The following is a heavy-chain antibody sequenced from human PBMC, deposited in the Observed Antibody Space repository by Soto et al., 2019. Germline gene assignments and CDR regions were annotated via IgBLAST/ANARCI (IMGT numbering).Heavy chain of an antibody. V-gene: IGHV2-70*01. CDR1: GFSLSTSGMC. CDR2: IDWDDDK. J-gene: IGHJ5*02. D-gene: IGHD2-2*02. CDR3: ARMIKYCSSTSCYTTRFDP. Sequence: SGPTLVNPTQTLTLTCTFSGFSLSTSGMCVSWIRQPPGKALEWLALIDWDDDKYYSTSLKTRLTISKDTSKNQVVITMTNMDPADTATYYCARMIKYCSSTSCYTTRFDPWGQGTLGTVS.